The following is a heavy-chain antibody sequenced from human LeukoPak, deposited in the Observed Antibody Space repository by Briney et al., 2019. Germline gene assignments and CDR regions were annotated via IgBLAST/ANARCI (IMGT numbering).Heavy chain of an antibody. Sequence: SETLSLTCTVSGGSISNYYWSWIRQPPGKGLEWIGYIYYSGSTNYNPSLKSRVTISVDTSKNQFSLKLSSVTAADTAVYYCARVVGERWLQSGRARYYFDYWGQGTLVTVSS. V-gene: IGHV4-59*01. CDR3: ARVVGERWLQSGRARYYFDY. CDR1: GGSISNYY. CDR2: IYYSGST. J-gene: IGHJ4*02. D-gene: IGHD5-24*01.